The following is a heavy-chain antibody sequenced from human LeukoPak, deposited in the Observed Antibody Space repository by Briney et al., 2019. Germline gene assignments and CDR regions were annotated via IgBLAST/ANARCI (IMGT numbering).Heavy chain of an antibody. V-gene: IGHV4-59*01. J-gene: IGHJ4*02. Sequence: ASETLSLTCTVSGGSISSYYWSWIRQPPGKGLEWIGYIYYSGSTNYNPSLKSRVTISVDTSKNQFSLKLSSVTAADTAVYYCARAGYYYDSSGYSPPDYWGQGTLVTVSS. D-gene: IGHD3-22*01. CDR2: IYYSGST. CDR3: ARAGYYYDSSGYSPPDY. CDR1: GGSISSYY.